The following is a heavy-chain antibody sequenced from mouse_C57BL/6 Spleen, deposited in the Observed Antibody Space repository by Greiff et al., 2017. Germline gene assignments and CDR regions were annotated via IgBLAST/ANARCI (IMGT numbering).Heavy chain of an antibody. CDR3: ASGGQLRSFAY. J-gene: IGHJ3*01. CDR1: GYTFTSYW. V-gene: IGHV1-59*01. Sequence: QVQLQQPGAELVRPGTSVKLSCKASGYTFTSYWMHWVKQRPGQGLEWIGVIDPSDSYTNYNQKFKGKATLTVDTSSSTAYMQLSSLTSEDSAVYYCASGGQLRSFAYWGQGTLVTVSA. CDR2: IDPSDSYT. D-gene: IGHD3-2*02.